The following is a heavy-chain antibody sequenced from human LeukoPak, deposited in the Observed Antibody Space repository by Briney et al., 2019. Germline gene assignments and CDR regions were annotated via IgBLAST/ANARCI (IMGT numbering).Heavy chain of an antibody. CDR3: AKGYYDYVWGSYYFDY. CDR2: ISGSGGST. CDR1: GFTFSSYA. V-gene: IGHV3-23*01. Sequence: GGSLRLSCAASGFTFSSYAMSWVRQAPGKGMEWVSAISGSGGSTYYADSVKGRFTISRDNSRDTLYLQMNSLRAEDTAVYYCAKGYYDYVWGSYYFDYWGQGTLVTVSS. J-gene: IGHJ4*02. D-gene: IGHD3-16*01.